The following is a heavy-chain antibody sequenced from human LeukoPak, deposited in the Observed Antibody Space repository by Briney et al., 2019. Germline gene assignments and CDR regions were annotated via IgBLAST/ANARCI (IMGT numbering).Heavy chain of an antibody. D-gene: IGHD2-2*01. CDR3: ARGGDCSSTSCYSLWFDP. J-gene: IGHJ5*02. CDR2: IIPIFGIA. V-gene: IGHV1-69*04. CDR1: GGTFSSYA. Sequence: GASVKVSCKASGGTFSSYAISWVRQAPGQGLEWMGRIIPIFGIANYAQKFQGRVTITADKSTSTAYMELRRLRSEDTAVYYCARGGDCSSTSCYSLWFDPWGQGTLVTVSS.